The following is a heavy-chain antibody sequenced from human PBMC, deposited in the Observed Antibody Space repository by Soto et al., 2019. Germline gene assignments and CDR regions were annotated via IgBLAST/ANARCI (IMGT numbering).Heavy chain of an antibody. CDR1: GFIVSSKY. V-gene: IGHV3-66*01. J-gene: IGHJ6*04. D-gene: IGHD2-15*01. CDR2: IPSGGSK. Sequence: EVQLVESGGGLVQPGGSLRLSCAASGFIVSSKYMSWVRQAPGKGLEWVSVIPSGGSKYYAGYVKGRFTIARDNSENTLFLQMISLQVEDTAMYYYTRDYVYCGGGGCYGVPMDVWGKGTMVTVSA. CDR3: TRDYVYCGGGGCYGVPMDV.